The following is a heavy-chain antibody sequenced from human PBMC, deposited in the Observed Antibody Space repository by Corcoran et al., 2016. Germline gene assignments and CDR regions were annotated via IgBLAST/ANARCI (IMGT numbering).Heavy chain of an antibody. D-gene: IGHD3-10*01. CDR1: GYSFTSYW. J-gene: IGHJ6*02. V-gene: IGHV5-51*01. CDR3: ARQDGSGSLNFYYDYGMDV. Sequence: EVQLVQSGAEVKKPGESLKISCKGSGYSFTSYWIGWVRQMPGKGLEWMGIIYPGDSDTRYSPSFQGQVTISADKSISTAYLQWCSLKASDTAMYYCARQDGSGSLNFYYDYGMDVWGQGTTVTVSS. CDR2: IYPGDSDT.